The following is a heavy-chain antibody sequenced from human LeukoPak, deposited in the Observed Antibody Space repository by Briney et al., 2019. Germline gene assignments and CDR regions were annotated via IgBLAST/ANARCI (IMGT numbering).Heavy chain of an antibody. CDR3: ARKSVAVRDAFDI. V-gene: IGHV4-61*10. Sequence: SETLSLTCTVSSGSVSSVSYYWSWIRQPAGKGLEWIGRIYSSGSTNYNPSLKSRVTISVDTSKNQFSLKLNSVTAADTAVYYCARKSVAVRDAFDIWGQGTMVTVSS. CDR1: SGSVSSVSYY. CDR2: IYSSGST. D-gene: IGHD6-19*01. J-gene: IGHJ3*02.